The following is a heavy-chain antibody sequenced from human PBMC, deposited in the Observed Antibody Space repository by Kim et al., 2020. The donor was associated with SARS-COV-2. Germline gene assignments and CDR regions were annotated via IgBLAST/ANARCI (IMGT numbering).Heavy chain of an antibody. CDR3: ARHLYYDSSGVFDY. J-gene: IGHJ4*02. D-gene: IGHD3-22*01. Sequence: AQKFQGRVTITADKSTSTAYMELSSLRSEDTAVYYCARHLYYDSSGVFDYWGQGTLVTVSS. V-gene: IGHV1-69*02.